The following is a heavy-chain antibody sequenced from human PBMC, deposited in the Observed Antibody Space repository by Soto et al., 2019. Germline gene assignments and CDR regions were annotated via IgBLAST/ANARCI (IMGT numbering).Heavy chain of an antibody. CDR1: GFTFNIHG. J-gene: IGHJ6*02. V-gene: IGHV3-30*18. CDR2: ISYDGSNK. Sequence: QVQLVESGGGVVQPGRSLRLSCAASGFTFNIHGMHWVRQAPGKGLEWVAVISYDGSNKYYAESVKSRFTISRDNSKNTLYLQMNSLRAEDTAVYHCAKAHYSLSGYYYYGMDVWGQGTTVTVSS. D-gene: IGHD1-26*01. CDR3: AKAHYSLSGYYYYGMDV.